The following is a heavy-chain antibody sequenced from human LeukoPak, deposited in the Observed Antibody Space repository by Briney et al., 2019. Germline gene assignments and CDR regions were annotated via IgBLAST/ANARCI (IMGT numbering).Heavy chain of an antibody. CDR1: GGSISSSSYY. V-gene: IGHV4-39*07. CDR3: ARVVIVVVPAAIWFDP. D-gene: IGHD2-2*01. J-gene: IGHJ5*02. Sequence: SETLSLTCTVSGGSISSSSYYWGWIRQPPGKGLEWIGSIYYSGSTYYNPSLKSRVTISVDTSNNQFSLKLSSVTAADTAVYYCARVVIVVVPAAIWFDPWGQGTLVTVSS. CDR2: IYYSGST.